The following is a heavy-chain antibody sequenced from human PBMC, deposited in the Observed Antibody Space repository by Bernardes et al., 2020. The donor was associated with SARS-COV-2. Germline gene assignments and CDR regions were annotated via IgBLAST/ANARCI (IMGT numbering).Heavy chain of an antibody. CDR2: INAGNGNT. J-gene: IGHJ6*02. CDR3: ARWNDWNDVGAVGIYYDGMDV. CDR1: GYTFTSYA. D-gene: IGHD1-1*01. V-gene: IGHV1-3*01. Sequence: ASVEVSCKASGYTFTSYAMHWARQAPGQRLEWMGWINAGNGNTKYPQKFQGRVTITRDTSASTAYMELSSLRPEDTAVYYCARWNDWNDVGAVGIYYDGMDVWGQGATVTVSS.